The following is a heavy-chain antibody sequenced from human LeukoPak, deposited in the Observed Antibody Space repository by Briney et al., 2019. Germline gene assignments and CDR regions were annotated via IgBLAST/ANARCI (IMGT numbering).Heavy chain of an antibody. D-gene: IGHD5-18*01. J-gene: IGHJ6*03. Sequence: GGSLRLSCAASGFTFSLSGMHWVRQAPGRGLEWVAFIRYDGSNKYYADSVKGRFTISRDNSKNTLYLQMNSLRAEDTAVYYCAKGVDIAMVTFLVYSEYYMDVWGKGTTVTVSS. CDR3: AKGVDIAMVTFLVYSEYYMDV. CDR1: GFTFSLSG. V-gene: IGHV3-30*02. CDR2: IRYDGSNK.